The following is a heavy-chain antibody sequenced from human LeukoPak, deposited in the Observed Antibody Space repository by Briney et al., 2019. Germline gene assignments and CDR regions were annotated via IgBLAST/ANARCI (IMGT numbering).Heavy chain of an antibody. CDR3: ARLSSDGYNSLTY. V-gene: IGHV4-38-2*01. Sequence: QVQLQESGPGLVKPSETLSLTCAVSGYPISSGYSWGWIREPPGHGLAWIGSIYHSGSTYYNPSLKSRVTISLDTSKNQLSLKVSSVTAADTAVHYCARLSSDGYNSLTYWGQGTLVTVSS. J-gene: IGHJ4*02. CDR1: GYPISSGYS. CDR2: IYHSGST. D-gene: IGHD5-24*01.